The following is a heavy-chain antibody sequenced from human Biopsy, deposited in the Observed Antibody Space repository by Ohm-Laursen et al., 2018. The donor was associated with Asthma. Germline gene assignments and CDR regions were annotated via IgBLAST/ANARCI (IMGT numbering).Heavy chain of an antibody. Sequence: SLRLSCAALGFAVSRDYMFWVRQAPGKGLEWVSVIYSGGTSHTADSVRGRFTISRDYSKNTLYLQMHSLRAEDTAVYYCARGDSGNWSHYYFDYWGQGTLVTVSS. J-gene: IGHJ4*02. CDR3: ARGDSGNWSHYYFDY. V-gene: IGHV3-53*01. D-gene: IGHD4-23*01. CDR1: GFAVSRDY. CDR2: IYSGGTS.